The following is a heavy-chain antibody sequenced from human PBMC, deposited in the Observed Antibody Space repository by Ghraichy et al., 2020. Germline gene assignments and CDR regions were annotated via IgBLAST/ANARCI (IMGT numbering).Heavy chain of an antibody. Sequence: LSLTCAVSGFTFSSYWMHWVRQAPGKGLVWVSRINSDGSSISYADSVKGRFTFSRDNAKNTLYLQMNSLRADDTAVYYCARGGPEYCSGGSCYAGDYWGQGPLVTVSS. CDR2: INSDGSSI. D-gene: IGHD2-15*01. CDR1: GFTFSSYW. V-gene: IGHV3-74*01. J-gene: IGHJ4*02. CDR3: ARGGPEYCSGGSCYAGDY.